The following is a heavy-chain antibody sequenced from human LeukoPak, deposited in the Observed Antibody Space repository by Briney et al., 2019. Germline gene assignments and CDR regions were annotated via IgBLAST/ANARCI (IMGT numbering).Heavy chain of an antibody. J-gene: IGHJ4*02. CDR1: GFNFNGYA. CDR2: ITASGGTK. D-gene: IGHD6-19*01. CDR3: ARRSSGWYIDY. V-gene: IGHV3-23*01. Sequence: GGSLRLSCAASGFNFNGYAMSWVRQAPGKGLKWVATITASGGTKFYADSVKGRFTISRDNSKNTLYLQMNSLRAEDTAVYYCARRSSGWYIDYWGQGTLVTVSS.